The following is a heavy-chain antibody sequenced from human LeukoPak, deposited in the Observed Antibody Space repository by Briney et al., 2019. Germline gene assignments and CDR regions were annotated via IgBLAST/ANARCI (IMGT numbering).Heavy chain of an antibody. D-gene: IGHD1-26*01. CDR2: IIPIFGTA. J-gene: IGHJ6*03. CDR1: GGTFSSYA. V-gene: IGHV1-69*01. Sequence: VASVKVSCKASGGTFSSYAISWVRQAPGQGLEWMGGIIPIFGTANYAQKFQGRVTITADESTSTAYMELSSLRSEDTAVYYCARVGWVYYYLDVWGKGTTVTISS. CDR3: ARVGWVYYYLDV.